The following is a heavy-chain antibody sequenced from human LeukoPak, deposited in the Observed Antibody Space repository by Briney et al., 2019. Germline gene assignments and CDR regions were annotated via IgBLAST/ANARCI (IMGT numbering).Heavy chain of an antibody. J-gene: IGHJ4*02. CDR1: GFTFSSYS. Sequence: VGPLRPSCASSGFTFSSYSMNWLRQPAGKGLDGVSCISSSSSYIYYVGSVSGRFTLSLDNAKNSLYLQMNSLRAEDTALYYCASDRQWLVRGENYWGQGTLVTVPS. V-gene: IGHV3-21*01. CDR3: ASDRQWLVRGENY. CDR2: ISSSSSYI. D-gene: IGHD6-19*01.